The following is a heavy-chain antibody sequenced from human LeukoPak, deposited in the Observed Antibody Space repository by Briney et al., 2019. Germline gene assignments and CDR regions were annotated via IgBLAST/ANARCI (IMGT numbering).Heavy chain of an antibody. J-gene: IGHJ5*02. D-gene: IGHD6-13*01. V-gene: IGHV3-7*01. CDR3: ARESSHRSSSMYNWFDP. CDR2: IKQDGSEK. Sequence: PGGSLRLSCAASGFTFSSYWMSWVRQAPGKGLEWVANIKQDGSEKYYVDSVKGRFTISRDNAKNSLYLQMNSLRAEDTAVYYCARESSHRSSSMYNWFDPWGQGTLVTVSS. CDR1: GFTFSSYW.